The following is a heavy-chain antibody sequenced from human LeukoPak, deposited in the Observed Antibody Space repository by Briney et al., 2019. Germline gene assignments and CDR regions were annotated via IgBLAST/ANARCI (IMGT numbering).Heavy chain of an antibody. Sequence: SETLSLTCTVSGGSIRNYYWTWIRQSTGKGLEWIGRIYASGRTNFNPSLRSRVTTSVDTSKNHFSLRLTSVTAADTAVYYCARGKFGELLYDYWGQGTLVIVSA. J-gene: IGHJ4*02. V-gene: IGHV4-4*07. CDR1: GGSIRNYY. CDR2: IYASGRT. CDR3: ARGKFGELLYDY. D-gene: IGHD3-10*01.